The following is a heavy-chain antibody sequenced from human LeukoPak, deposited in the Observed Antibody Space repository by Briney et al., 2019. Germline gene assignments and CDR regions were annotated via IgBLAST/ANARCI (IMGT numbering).Heavy chain of an antibody. V-gene: IGHV1-18*01. CDR2: IAVYNGNT. Sequence: PWASVKVSCKASGYTFSSFGISWVRQAPGQGLEWMGWIAVYNGNTNYAQKFQGRLTMTTDTSTSTAYMELRSLRSDDTALYYCARDQLVLPRGISGYWGQGTLVTVSS. J-gene: IGHJ4*02. CDR1: GYTFSSFG. CDR3: ARDQLVLPRGISGY. D-gene: IGHD1-14*01.